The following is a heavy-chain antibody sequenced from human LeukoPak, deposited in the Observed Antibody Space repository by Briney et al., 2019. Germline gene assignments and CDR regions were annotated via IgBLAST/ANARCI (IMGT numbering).Heavy chain of an antibody. V-gene: IGHV3-21*01. D-gene: IGHD3-9*01. Sequence: GGSLRLSCAASGFTFSSYSMNWVRQAPGKGLEWVSSISSTGSNIDYADSVRGRFTISRDNAKNSLYLQIHTLRPEDTAVYYCAKGANPRYFDWLHFDYWGQGTLVTVSS. CDR2: ISSTGSNI. CDR3: AKGANPRYFDWLHFDY. J-gene: IGHJ4*02. CDR1: GFTFSSYS.